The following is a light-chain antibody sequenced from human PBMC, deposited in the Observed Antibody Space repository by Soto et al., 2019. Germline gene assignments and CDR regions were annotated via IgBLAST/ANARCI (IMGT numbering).Light chain of an antibody. CDR3: QQRYSVPS. CDR2: ASS. J-gene: IGKJ4*01. Sequence: DIQMTQSPSSLSASVGDRVTITCRASQSISSYLNWYQQKPRKAPKLLIYASSSLQSGVPSRFSGSGSGTDFTLTISSLQPEDSATYYCQQRYSVPSFGGGTNVEIK. CDR1: QSISSY. V-gene: IGKV1-39*01.